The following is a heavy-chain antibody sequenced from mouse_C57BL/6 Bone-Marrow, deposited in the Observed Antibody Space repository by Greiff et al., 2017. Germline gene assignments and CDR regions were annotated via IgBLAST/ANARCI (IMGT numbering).Heavy chain of an antibody. V-gene: IGHV1-66*01. D-gene: IGHD1-1*01. CDR1: GYSFTSYY. CDR3: ARPITTVVARGYFDY. CDR2: IYPGSGNT. Sequence: QVQLQQSGPELVKPGASVKISCKASGYSFTSYYIHWVKQRPGQGLEWIGWIYPGSGNTKYNEKFKGKATLTADTASSTAYMQLSSLTSEDSAVYYCARPITTVVARGYFDYWGQGTTLTVSS. J-gene: IGHJ2*01.